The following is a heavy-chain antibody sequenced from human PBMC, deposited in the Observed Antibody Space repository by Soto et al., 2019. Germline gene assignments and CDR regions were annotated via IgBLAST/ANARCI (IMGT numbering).Heavy chain of an antibody. CDR3: ARDVYSGGWYYFDY. V-gene: IGHV1-3*01. J-gene: IGHJ4*02. Sequence: VCQAPGQRLEWMGWINAGNGNTKYSQKFQGRVTITRDTSASTAYMGLSSLRSEDTAVYYCARDVYSGGWYYFDYWGQGALVTVSS. CDR2: INAGNGNT. D-gene: IGHD6-19*01.